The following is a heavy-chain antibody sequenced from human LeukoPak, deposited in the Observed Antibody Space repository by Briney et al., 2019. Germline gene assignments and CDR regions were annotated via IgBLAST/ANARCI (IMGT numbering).Heavy chain of an antibody. Sequence: SETLSLTCAVHGGSFSGYYWSWIRQSSGKGLEWIGEINHGGNTNYNPSLKSRVTISVDMSKNQFSLKLSSVTAADTTVYYCARSRPDYYDSTGRSKPDLDYWGQGTLVTVSS. V-gene: IGHV4-34*01. CDR3: ARSRPDYYDSTGRSKPDLDY. D-gene: IGHD3-22*01. CDR2: INHGGNT. J-gene: IGHJ4*02. CDR1: GGSFSGYY.